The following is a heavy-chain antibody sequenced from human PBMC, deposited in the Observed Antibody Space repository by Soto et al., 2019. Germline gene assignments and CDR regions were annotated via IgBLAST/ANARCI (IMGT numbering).Heavy chain of an antibody. Sequence: EVQLVESGGGLVKPGGSLRLSCAASGFTFSSYSMNWVRQAPGKGLEWVSSISSSSSYIYYADSVKGRFTISRDNAKNSLYLQMNSLRSEDTAVYYCARDMRYSSRNDYWGQGTLVTFSS. D-gene: IGHD6-13*01. CDR2: ISSSSSYI. J-gene: IGHJ4*02. CDR3: ARDMRYSSRNDY. V-gene: IGHV3-21*01. CDR1: GFTFSSYS.